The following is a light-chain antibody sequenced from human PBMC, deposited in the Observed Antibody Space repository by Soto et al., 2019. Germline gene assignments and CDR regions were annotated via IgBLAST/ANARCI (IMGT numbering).Light chain of an antibody. CDR1: QSVSSSY. CDR2: GAS. V-gene: IGKV3-20*01. J-gene: IGKJ1*01. CDR3: QQYGSSRT. Sequence: EIVLTQSPGTLSLSPGERATLSCRASQSVSSSYLAWYQQKPGQAPRLLIYGASSRAPGIPDRFSGSGSGKDFTLTISRLEPEDFAVYYCQQYGSSRTFGQGTGGYQ.